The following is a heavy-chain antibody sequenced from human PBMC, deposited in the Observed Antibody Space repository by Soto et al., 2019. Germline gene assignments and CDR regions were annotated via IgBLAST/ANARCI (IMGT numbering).Heavy chain of an antibody. D-gene: IGHD2-15*01. Sequence: QLQLQESGPGLVKPSETLSLTCTVAGGSISSISFYWGWIRQPPGKGLEWIGSIYYSGSAYYNPSLKSRVPISVDTSENQFSLKLSSVTAADTAMYYCATIGYCSGGSCYESWFDPWGQGTLVTVSS. CDR3: ATIGYCSGGSCYESWFDP. CDR1: GGSISSISFY. J-gene: IGHJ5*02. V-gene: IGHV4-39*01. CDR2: IYYSGSA.